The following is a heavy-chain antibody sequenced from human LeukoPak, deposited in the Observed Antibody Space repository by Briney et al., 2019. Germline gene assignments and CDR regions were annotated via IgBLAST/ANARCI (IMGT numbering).Heavy chain of an antibody. CDR1: GASISSSNW. CDR3: ALIPRGIAVPGTDL. D-gene: IGHD6-19*01. Sequence: SETLSLTCAVSGASISSSNWWSWVRQPPGRGLEWIGEIYHSGGTNYTPSLKSRVTTSIDRSENQFSLKLSSVTAADTAVYYCALIPRGIAVPGTDLWGQGTLVTVSS. J-gene: IGHJ5*02. V-gene: IGHV4-4*02. CDR2: IYHSGGT.